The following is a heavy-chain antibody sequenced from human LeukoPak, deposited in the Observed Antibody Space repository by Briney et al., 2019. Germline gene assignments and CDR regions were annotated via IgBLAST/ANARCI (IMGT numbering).Heavy chain of an antibody. J-gene: IGHJ3*02. CDR1: GYTFTSYY. Sequence: ASVKVSCKASGYTFTSYYMHWVRQAPGQGLEWMGIINPSGGSTSYAQKFQGRVTMTRDTSISTAYMELSRLRSDDTAVYYCARAPRRTDAFDIWGQGTMVTVSS. CDR3: ARAPRRTDAFDI. V-gene: IGHV1-46*01. CDR2: INPSGGST.